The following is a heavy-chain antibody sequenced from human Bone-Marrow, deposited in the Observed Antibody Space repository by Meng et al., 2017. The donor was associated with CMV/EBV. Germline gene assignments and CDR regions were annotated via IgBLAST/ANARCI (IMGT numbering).Heavy chain of an antibody. CDR3: ARGRVGVTNWFDP. D-gene: IGHD1-26*01. CDR1: GYTFTSYG. Sequence: ASVKVSCKASGYTFTSYGIRWVRQAPGQGLEWMGWISAYNGNTNYAQKLQGRVTMTTDTSKSTAYMELRSLRSDDTAVYSGARGRVGVTNWFDPWGQGTMVTVSS. V-gene: IGHV1-18*01. CDR2: ISAYNGNT. J-gene: IGHJ5*02.